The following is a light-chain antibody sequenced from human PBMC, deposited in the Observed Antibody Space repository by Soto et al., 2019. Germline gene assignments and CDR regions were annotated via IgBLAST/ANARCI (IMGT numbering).Light chain of an antibody. CDR3: QQYNNYSRWT. Sequence: DIQMTQSPSTLSASVGDRVTITCRASQTMSSWVAWYQQKPGKAPKLLIYKASSLESGVPSRFXGSGSGTEFTLTISSLQPDDFATYYCQQYNNYSRWTFGQGTKVEIK. V-gene: IGKV1-5*03. CDR1: QTMSSW. J-gene: IGKJ1*01. CDR2: KAS.